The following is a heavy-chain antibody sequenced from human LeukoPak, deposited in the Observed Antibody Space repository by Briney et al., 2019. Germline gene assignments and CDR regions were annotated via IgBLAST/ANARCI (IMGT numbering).Heavy chain of an antibody. V-gene: IGHV4-34*01. D-gene: IGHD6-13*01. Sequence: SETLSLTCAVYGGSFSGYYRSWIRQPPGKGLEWIGEINHSGSTNYNPSLKSRVTISVDTSKNQFSLKLSSVTAAETAVYYCARCPGSWSGYDAFDIWGQGTMVTVSS. CDR3: ARCPGSWSGYDAFDI. CDR1: GGSFSGYY. J-gene: IGHJ3*02. CDR2: INHSGST.